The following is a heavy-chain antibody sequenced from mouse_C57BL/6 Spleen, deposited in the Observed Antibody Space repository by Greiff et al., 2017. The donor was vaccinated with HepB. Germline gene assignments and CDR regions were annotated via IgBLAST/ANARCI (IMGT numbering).Heavy chain of an antibody. CDR3: ASIYYYGSSLAY. J-gene: IGHJ3*01. CDR1: GYSFTDYN. Sequence: VHVKQSGPELVKPGASVKISCKASGYSFTDYNMNWVKQSNGKSLEWIGVINPNYGTTSYNQKFKGKATLTVDQSSSTAYMQLNSLTSEDSAVYYCASIYYYGSSLAYWGQGTLVTVSA. V-gene: IGHV1-39*01. D-gene: IGHD1-1*01. CDR2: INPNYGTT.